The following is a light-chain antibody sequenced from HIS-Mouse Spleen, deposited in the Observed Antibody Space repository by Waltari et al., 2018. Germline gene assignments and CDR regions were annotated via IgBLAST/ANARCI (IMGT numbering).Light chain of an antibody. Sequence: QSALTQPASVSGSPGQSLTISCTGTSSDAGGYTYVSWYQQHPGKAPKLMIYDVSNRPSGVSNRFSGSKSGNTASLTISGLQAEDEADYYCSSYTSSSTLFGGGTKLTVL. CDR3: SSYTSSSTL. V-gene: IGLV2-14*03. J-gene: IGLJ3*02. CDR1: SSDAGGYTY. CDR2: DVS.